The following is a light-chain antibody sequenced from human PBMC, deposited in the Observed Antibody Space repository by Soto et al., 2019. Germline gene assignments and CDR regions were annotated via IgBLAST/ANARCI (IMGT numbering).Light chain of an antibody. J-gene: IGKJ4*01. CDR2: MAS. CDR3: QQYHRYPLT. CDR1: QSISNY. Sequence: DIQMTQSPSTLSASVGDRVTITCRVSQSISNYLAWYQQKPGKAPDLLIYMASDLQSGVPSRFSGSGSGTEFTLTISSLHPDDFATYYCQQYHRYPLTFGGGTKVEVK. V-gene: IGKV1-5*03.